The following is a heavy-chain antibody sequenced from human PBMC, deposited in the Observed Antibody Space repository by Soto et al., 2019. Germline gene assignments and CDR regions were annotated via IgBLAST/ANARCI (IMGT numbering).Heavy chain of an antibody. J-gene: IGHJ4*02. Sequence: RASVKVSCKASGYTFASYTLHLVRQAPGQRFEWLGWIGAGNGNTKSSQKFQDRVTFDRNTSASTVSMELNSLRSEDTAIYYCARVLFAPHSAIFYYDSSGQGSLLTVSS. V-gene: IGHV1-3*01. CDR1: GYTFASYT. CDR2: IGAGNGNT. D-gene: IGHD3-3*01. CDR3: ARVLFAPHSAIFYYDS.